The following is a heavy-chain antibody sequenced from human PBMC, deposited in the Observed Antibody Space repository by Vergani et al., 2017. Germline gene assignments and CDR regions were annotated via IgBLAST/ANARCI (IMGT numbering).Heavy chain of an antibody. CDR3: AREGSSLFGVVPWLDY. Sequence: QLQLQESGPGLVKPSETLSLTCTVSGGSISSSSYYWGWIRQPPGKGLEWIGSIYYSGSTYYNPSLKSRVTISVDTSKNQFSLKLSSVTAADTAVYYCAREGSSLFGVVPWLDYWGQGTLVTVSS. D-gene: IGHD3-3*01. J-gene: IGHJ4*02. CDR2: IYYSGST. CDR1: GGSISSSSYY. V-gene: IGHV4-39*02.